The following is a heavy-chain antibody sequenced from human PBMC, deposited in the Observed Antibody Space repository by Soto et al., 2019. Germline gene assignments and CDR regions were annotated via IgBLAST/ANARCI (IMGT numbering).Heavy chain of an antibody. CDR1: GASISSGGYS. CDR3: ARGHDSSDC. D-gene: IGHD3-22*01. CDR2: IYHNGTT. V-gene: IGHV4-30-2*01. Sequence: QLQLQESGSGLVKPSQTLSLTCAVSGASISSGGYSWSWIRQPPGKGLEWIGYIYHNGTTYYNPSLKSRVTISIDTSKNQFSLKLSSVTAADTAMYYCARGHDSSDCWGQGTLVTVSS. J-gene: IGHJ4*02.